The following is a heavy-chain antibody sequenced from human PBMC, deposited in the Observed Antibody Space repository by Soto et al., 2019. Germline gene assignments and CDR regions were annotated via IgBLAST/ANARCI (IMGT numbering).Heavy chain of an antibody. CDR3: ARADWSLIYSYFDL. CDR2: IYYSGST. D-gene: IGHD1-1*01. Sequence: SETLSLTCTVSGGSIGSDYWSWIRQPPGKGLEWIGYIYYSGSTNYNPSLKSRVTISVDTSKNQFSLRLSSVTAADTAVYYCARADWSLIYSYFDLWGRGTLVTVSS. J-gene: IGHJ2*01. CDR1: GGSIGSDY. V-gene: IGHV4-59*01.